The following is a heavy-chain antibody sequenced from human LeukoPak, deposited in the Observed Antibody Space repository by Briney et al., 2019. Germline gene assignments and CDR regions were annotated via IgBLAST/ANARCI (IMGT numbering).Heavy chain of an antibody. V-gene: IGHV1-2*02. CDR3: ARVAHYDFWSGYYT. Sequence: ASVEVSCKASGYTFTGYYMHWVRQAPGQGLEWMGWINPNSGGTNYAQKFQGRVTMTRDTSISTAYMELSRLRSDDTAVYYCARVAHYDFWSGYYTWGQGTLVTVSS. D-gene: IGHD3-3*01. CDR2: INPNSGGT. J-gene: IGHJ5*02. CDR1: GYTFTGYY.